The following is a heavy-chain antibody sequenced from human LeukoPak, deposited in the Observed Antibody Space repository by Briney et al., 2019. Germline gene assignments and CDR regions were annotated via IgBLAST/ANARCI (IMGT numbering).Heavy chain of an antibody. CDR1: GYTFTSYG. J-gene: IGHJ4*02. V-gene: IGHV1-18*01. D-gene: IGHD3-3*01. CDR2: ISAYNGNT. Sequence: ASVKVSCTASGYTFTSYGISWVRQAPGQGLEWMGWISAYNGNTNYAQKLQGRVTMTTDTSTSTAYMELRSLRSDDTAVYYCARDSKRITIFGVVNPPHFDYWGQGTLVTVSS. CDR3: ARDSKRITIFGVVNPPHFDY.